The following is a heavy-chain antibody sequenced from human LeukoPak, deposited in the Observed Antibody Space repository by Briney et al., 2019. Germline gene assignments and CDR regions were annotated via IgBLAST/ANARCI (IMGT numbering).Heavy chain of an antibody. J-gene: IGHJ4*02. CDR1: GGSISSYC. CDR3: ARDSSGWYDY. D-gene: IGHD6-19*01. V-gene: IGHV4-59*01. Sequence: SETLSLTCTVSGGSISSYCWSWIRQPPGKGLEWIGYIYYSGSTNYNPSLKSRVTISVDTSKNQFSLKLSSVTAADTAVYYCARDSSGWYDYWGQGTLVTVSS. CDR2: IYYSGST.